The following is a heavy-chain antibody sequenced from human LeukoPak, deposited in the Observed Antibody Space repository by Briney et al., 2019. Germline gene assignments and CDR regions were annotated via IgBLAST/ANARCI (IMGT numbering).Heavy chain of an antibody. Sequence: GGSLRLSCAASGFTFSSYAMHWVRQAPGKGLEWVAVISYDGSNKYYADSVKGRFTISRDNSKNTLYLQMNSLRAEDTAVYYCAKDRGSGYSYGSPFDYWGQGTLVTVSS. CDR3: AKDRGSGYSYGSPFDY. J-gene: IGHJ4*02. CDR1: GFTFSSYA. D-gene: IGHD5-18*01. V-gene: IGHV3-30*04. CDR2: ISYDGSNK.